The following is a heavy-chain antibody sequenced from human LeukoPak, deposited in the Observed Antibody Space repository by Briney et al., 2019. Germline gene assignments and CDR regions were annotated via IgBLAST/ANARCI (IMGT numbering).Heavy chain of an antibody. CDR1: GYIFTTYD. J-gene: IGHJ5*02. Sequence: ASVKVSCKXSGYIFTTYDIGWVRQAPGQGLEWMGWLNPNSGNEGYAQKFQGRVTISRNTSISTAYMELSSLRSDDTAIYYCARRKFLGWFDPWGQGTLVTVSS. D-gene: IGHD7-27*01. CDR2: LNPNSGNE. CDR3: ARRKFLGWFDP. V-gene: IGHV1-8*03.